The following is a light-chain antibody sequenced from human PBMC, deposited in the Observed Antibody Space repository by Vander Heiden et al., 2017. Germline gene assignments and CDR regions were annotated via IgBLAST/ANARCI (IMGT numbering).Light chain of an antibody. CDR2: VNSAGSH. Sequence: QLVLTQSPSASASLGASVKLTFTLSSGHRYNAIAWHQQQPQKGPRYLMTVNSAGSHTKGDGIPDRFSGSSSGSERYLTISSLQSEDEADYYCQAWDTGIRVFGGGTKVTVL. CDR1: SGHRYNA. V-gene: IGLV4-69*02. CDR3: QAWDTGIRV. J-gene: IGLJ3*02.